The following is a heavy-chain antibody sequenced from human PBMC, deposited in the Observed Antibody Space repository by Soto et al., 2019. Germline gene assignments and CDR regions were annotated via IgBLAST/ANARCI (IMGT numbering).Heavy chain of an antibody. D-gene: IGHD3-3*01. Sequence: GGSLRLSCAASGSTFSSYAMHWVRQAPGKGLEWVAVISYDGSNKYYADSVKGRFTISRDNSKNTLYLQMNSLRAEDTAVYYCARDPEWLSRFDYWGQGTLVTVSS. J-gene: IGHJ4*02. CDR2: ISYDGSNK. CDR3: ARDPEWLSRFDY. V-gene: IGHV3-30-3*01. CDR1: GSTFSSYA.